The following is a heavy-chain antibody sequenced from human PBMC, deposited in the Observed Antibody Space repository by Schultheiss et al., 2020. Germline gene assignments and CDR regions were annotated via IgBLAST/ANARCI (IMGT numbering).Heavy chain of an antibody. CDR3: VKGYCSGGSCSYDY. J-gene: IGHJ4*02. Sequence: GGSLRLYCAASGFTFTIYSMNWVRQAPGKGLEWVSAISGSGGSTYYADSVKGRFTISRDNSKNTLYLQMNSLRAEDTAVYYCVKGYCSGGSCSYDYWGQGALVTVSS. D-gene: IGHD2-15*01. V-gene: IGHV3-23*01. CDR1: GFTFTIYS. CDR2: ISGSGGST.